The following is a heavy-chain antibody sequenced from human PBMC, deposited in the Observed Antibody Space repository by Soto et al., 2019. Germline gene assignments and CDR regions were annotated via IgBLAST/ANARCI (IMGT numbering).Heavy chain of an antibody. J-gene: IGHJ6*03. CDR3: ARENAARSLYYYYMDV. CDR2: INSDGSST. V-gene: IGHV3-74*01. CDR1: GFTFSSYW. D-gene: IGHD6-6*01. Sequence: EVQLVESGGGLVQPGGSLRLSCAASGFTFSSYWMHWVRQAPGKGLVWVSRINSDGSSTRYANSVKGRFTISRDNAKNTLYLQMNSLRAEDTAVYYCARENAARSLYYYYMDVWGKGTTVTVSS.